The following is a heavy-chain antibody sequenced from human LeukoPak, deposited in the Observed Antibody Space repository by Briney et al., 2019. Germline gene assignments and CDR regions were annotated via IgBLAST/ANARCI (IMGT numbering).Heavy chain of an antibody. J-gene: IGHJ4*02. CDR3: ARTMYYYDQRAGFDY. Sequence: ASVKVSCKASGGTFSSYAISWVRQAPGQGLEWMGGIIPIFGTANYAQKFQGRVTITADESTSTAYMELSSLRPEDTAVYYCARTMYYYDQRAGFDYWGQGTLVTVSS. V-gene: IGHV1-69*13. CDR1: GGTFSSYA. CDR2: IIPIFGTA. D-gene: IGHD3-22*01.